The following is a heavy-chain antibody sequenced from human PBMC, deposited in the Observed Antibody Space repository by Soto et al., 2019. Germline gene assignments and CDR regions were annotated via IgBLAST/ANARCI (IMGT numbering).Heavy chain of an antibody. CDR2: IYYSGST. J-gene: IGHJ4*02. Sequence: KPSETVSLTCTVSGGSISSGGYYWSWIRQHPGKGLEWIGYIYYSGSTYYNPSLKSRVTISVDTSKNQFSLKLSSVTAADTAVYYCARDVGYDSSGYPAGIDYWGKGTLVTVSS. CDR1: GGSISSGGYY. D-gene: IGHD3-22*01. CDR3: ARDVGYDSSGYPAGIDY. V-gene: IGHV4-31*03.